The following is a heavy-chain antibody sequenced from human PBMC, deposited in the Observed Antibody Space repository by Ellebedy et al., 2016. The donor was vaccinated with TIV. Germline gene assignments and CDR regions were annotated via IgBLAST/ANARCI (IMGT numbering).Heavy chain of an antibody. V-gene: IGHV3-33*01. CDR3: AREVGGGQGDMDV. Sequence: GESLKISCAASGFPFTNYHMHWVRQAPGKGLEWVALIWSDGSLEYYADSGKGRFTLSRDSSENTVYLHMNSLRADETAVYYCAREVGGGQGDMDVWGQGTTVTVSS. CDR2: IWSDGSLE. J-gene: IGHJ6*02. CDR1: GFPFTNYH. D-gene: IGHD2-2*01.